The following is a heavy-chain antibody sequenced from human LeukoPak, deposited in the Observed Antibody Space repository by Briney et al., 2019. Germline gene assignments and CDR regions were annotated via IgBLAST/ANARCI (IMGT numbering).Heavy chain of an antibody. V-gene: IGHV3-20*04. J-gene: IGHJ3*02. CDR3: ARGRSGPTPVVHYAFDI. CDR1: GFTFDDYG. Sequence: GGSLRLSCAASGFTFDDYGMSWVRQAPGKGLEWVSGINWNGGSTGYADSVKGRFTISRDNAKNSLYLQMNSLRAEDTALYYCARGRSGPTPVVHYAFDIWGQGTMVTVSS. CDR2: INWNGGST. D-gene: IGHD4-23*01.